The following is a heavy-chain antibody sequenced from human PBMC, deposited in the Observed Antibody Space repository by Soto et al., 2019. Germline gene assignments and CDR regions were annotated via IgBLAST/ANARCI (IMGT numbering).Heavy chain of an antibody. CDR1: GGSISNGYYY. CDR3: ARWVEVSLDYFDS. D-gene: IGHD2-15*01. V-gene: IGHV4-31*03. CDR2: IYHGGRT. Sequence: SETLPLTCTVSGGSISNGYYYWSWVRKNPGKGLEWIGHIYHGGRTYYNPSLKSRVSISVDTSTSQFSLHLSSVTAADTAVYYCARWVEVSLDYFDSWGQGTPVTVSS. J-gene: IGHJ4*02.